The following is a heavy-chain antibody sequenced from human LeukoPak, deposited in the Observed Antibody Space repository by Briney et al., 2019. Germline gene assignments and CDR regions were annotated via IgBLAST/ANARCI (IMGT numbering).Heavy chain of an antibody. CDR3: ARKGYSSSSPYYYYGMDV. CDR2: ISSSGSTI. V-gene: IGHV3-11*01. Sequence: GGSLRLSCAASGFTFSDYYMSWIRQAPGKGLEWVSYISSSGSTIYYADSVKGRFTISRDNAKNSLYLQMNSLRAEDTAVYYCARKGYSSSSPYYYYGMDVWGQGTTVTVSS. CDR1: GFTFSDYY. J-gene: IGHJ6*02. D-gene: IGHD6-6*01.